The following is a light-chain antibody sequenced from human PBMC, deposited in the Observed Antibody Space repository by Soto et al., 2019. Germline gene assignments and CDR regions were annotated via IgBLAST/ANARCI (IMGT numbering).Light chain of an antibody. CDR2: GNS. CDR3: QSYDSSLSGSV. CDR1: RSNIGASYH. Sequence: QSVLTQPPSVSGAPGQRVTISCTGSRSNIGASYHVHWYQQLPGTAPKLLIYGNSNRPSGVPDRFSGSKSGTSASLAITGLQAEDVADYYCQSYDSSLSGSVFGGGTKVTVL. J-gene: IGLJ3*02. V-gene: IGLV1-40*01.